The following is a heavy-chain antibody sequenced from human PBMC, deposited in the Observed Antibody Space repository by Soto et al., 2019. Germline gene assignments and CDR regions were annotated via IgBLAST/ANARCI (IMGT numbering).Heavy chain of an antibody. J-gene: IGHJ6*03. CDR1: GGSIRNHH. D-gene: IGHD4-4*01. CDR2: ISYTGST. Sequence: SETLSLTCKVSGGSIRNHHWSWVRQPPGKGLEWIGFISYTGSTNYNPSLNSRVTISVDTSKNQFSLKLSSVTAADTAVYYCTRGGLPVQFLYYMDVWGKGTTVTVSS. V-gene: IGHV4-59*11. CDR3: TRGGLPVQFLYYMDV.